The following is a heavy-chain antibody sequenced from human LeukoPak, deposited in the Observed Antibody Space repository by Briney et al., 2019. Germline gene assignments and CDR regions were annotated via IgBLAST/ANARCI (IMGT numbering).Heavy chain of an antibody. Sequence: SETLSLTCTVSGGSISSYYWSWIRQPPGKGLEWIGYIYYSGSTNYNPSLKSRVTISVDTSKNQFSLKLSSVTAADTAVYYCARDLERATVTTSGCMDVWGKGTTVTVSS. J-gene: IGHJ6*03. CDR1: GGSISSYY. CDR2: IYYSGST. CDR3: ARDLERATVTTSGCMDV. V-gene: IGHV4-59*12. D-gene: IGHD4-17*01.